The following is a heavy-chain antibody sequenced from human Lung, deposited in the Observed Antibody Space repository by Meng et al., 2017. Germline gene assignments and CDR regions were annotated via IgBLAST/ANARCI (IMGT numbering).Heavy chain of an antibody. CDR2: INHSGST. J-gene: IGHJ4*02. CDR1: GGSFSDYY. CDR3: ARGPTTMAHDFDY. V-gene: IGHV4-34*01. D-gene: IGHD4-11*01. Sequence: VQLQPWGAGLLKPSGTLARTCVVSGGSFSDYYWSWIRQPPGKGLEWIGEINHSGSTNYNPSLESRATISVDTSQNNLSLKLSSVTAADSAVYYCARGPTTMAHDFDYWGQGTLVTVSS.